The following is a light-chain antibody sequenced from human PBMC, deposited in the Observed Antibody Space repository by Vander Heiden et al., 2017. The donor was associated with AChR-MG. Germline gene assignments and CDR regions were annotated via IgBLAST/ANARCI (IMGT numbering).Light chain of an antibody. CDR1: SSDVGGYNY. CDR2: EVS. Sequence: QSALPQPPSASGSPGQSVTISCTGTSSDVGGYNYVSWYQQHPGKAPKLMIYEVSKRPSGVPDRFSGSKSGSTASLTVSGLQAEDEADYYCSSYAGSNRVFGGGTKLTVL. J-gene: IGLJ3*02. V-gene: IGLV2-8*01. CDR3: SSYAGSNRV.